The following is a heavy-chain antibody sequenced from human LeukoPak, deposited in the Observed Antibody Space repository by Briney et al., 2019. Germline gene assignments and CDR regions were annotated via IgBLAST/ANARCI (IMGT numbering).Heavy chain of an antibody. Sequence: SQTLSLTCTVSGGSISSGDYYWSWIRQPPGKGLEWIGYIYYSGSTYYNPSLKSRVTISVDTSKNQFSLKLSSVTAADTAVYYCARQITTNDYYDSSGYYSYFDYWGQGTLVTVSS. J-gene: IGHJ4*02. CDR3: ARQITTNDYYDSSGYYSYFDY. V-gene: IGHV4-30-4*08. CDR2: IYYSGST. CDR1: GGSISSGDYY. D-gene: IGHD3-22*01.